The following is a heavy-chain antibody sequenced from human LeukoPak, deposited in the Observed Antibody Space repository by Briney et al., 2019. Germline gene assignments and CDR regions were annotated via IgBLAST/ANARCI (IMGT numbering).Heavy chain of an antibody. V-gene: IGHV3-7*01. Sequence: GGSLRLSCAASGFTFSSYSMNWVRQAPGKGLEWVANIKEDGSEKDYVDSVKGRFTISRDNAKNSLYLQMNSLRAEDTAVYYCARDKFDIVVATTIYYYYYMDVWGKGTTVTVSS. CDR3: ARDKFDIVVATTIYYYYYMDV. CDR2: IKEDGSEK. D-gene: IGHD2-21*02. CDR1: GFTFSSYS. J-gene: IGHJ6*03.